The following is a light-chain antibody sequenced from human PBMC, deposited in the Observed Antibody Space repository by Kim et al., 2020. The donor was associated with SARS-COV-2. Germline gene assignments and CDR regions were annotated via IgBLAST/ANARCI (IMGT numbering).Light chain of an antibody. Sequence: VSPGESATLACRASQSVSSNVAWYQQKPGQAPRLLIYGASARATGIPARFSGSGSGTEFTLTISSLQSEDFAVYYWQQYNNWPPYTFGQGTKLEI. J-gene: IGKJ2*01. V-gene: IGKV3-15*01. CDR1: QSVSSN. CDR2: GAS. CDR3: QQYNNWPPYT.